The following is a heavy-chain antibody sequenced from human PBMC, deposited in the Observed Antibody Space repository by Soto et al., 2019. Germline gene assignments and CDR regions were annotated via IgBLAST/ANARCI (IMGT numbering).Heavy chain of an antibody. CDR1: GGTFSSYA. V-gene: IGHV1-69*12. D-gene: IGHD3-22*01. CDR2: IIPIFGTA. Sequence: QVQLVQSGAEVKKPGSSVKVSCKASGGTFSSYAISWVRQAPGPGLEWMGGIIPIFGTANYAQKFQGRVTITADESTSTAYMERSSLRSEDTAVYYCARGGRITMIVLVTYSYNWFDPWGQGTLVTVSS. CDR3: ARGGRITMIVLVTYSYNWFDP. J-gene: IGHJ5*02.